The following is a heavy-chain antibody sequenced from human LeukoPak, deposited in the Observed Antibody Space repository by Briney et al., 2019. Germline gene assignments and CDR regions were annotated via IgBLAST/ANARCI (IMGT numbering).Heavy chain of an antibody. CDR3: ARVGSRVGATRTFDY. D-gene: IGHD1-26*01. CDR1: GYIFTDYY. Sequence: ASVKVSCKASGYIFTDYYMHWVRQAPGQELGWMGRINPNSGGTNYAQKFQGRVTMTRDTSISTAYMELSRLRSDDTAVYYCARVGSRVGATRTFDYWGQGTLVTVSS. J-gene: IGHJ4*02. CDR2: INPNSGGT. V-gene: IGHV1-2*06.